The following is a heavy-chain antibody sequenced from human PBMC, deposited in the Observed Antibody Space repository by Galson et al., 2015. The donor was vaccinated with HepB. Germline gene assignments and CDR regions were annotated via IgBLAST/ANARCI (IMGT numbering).Heavy chain of an antibody. D-gene: IGHD2-15*01. J-gene: IGHJ5*02. Sequence: SVKVSCKASGYTFTGYYMHWVRQAPGQGLEWMGRINPNSGGTNYAQKFQGRVTMTRDTSISTAYMELSRLRSDDTVVYYCARVTKKIVVVVAATDNWFDPWGQGTLVTVSS. CDR1: GYTFTGYY. CDR2: INPNSGGT. CDR3: ARVTKKIVVVVAATDNWFDP. V-gene: IGHV1-2*05.